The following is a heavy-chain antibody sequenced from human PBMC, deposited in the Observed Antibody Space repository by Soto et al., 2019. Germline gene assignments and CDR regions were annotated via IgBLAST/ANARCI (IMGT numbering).Heavy chain of an antibody. CDR2: IYYSGST. V-gene: IGHV4-39*01. J-gene: IGHJ4*02. CDR1: GGSISSSSYY. CDR3: ARRRGYSGYDKSFDY. Sequence: KTSETLSLTCTVSGGSISSSSYYWGWIRQPPGKGLEWIGSIYYSGSTYYNPSLKSRVTISVDTSKNQFSLKLSSVTAADTAVYYCARRRGYSGYDKSFDYWGQGTLVTVSS. D-gene: IGHD5-12*01.